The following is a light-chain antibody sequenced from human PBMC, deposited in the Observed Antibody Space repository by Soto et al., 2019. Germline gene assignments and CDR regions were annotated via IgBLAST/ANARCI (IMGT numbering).Light chain of an antibody. Sequence: DIVMTQSPESLAVSLGERATINCKSSQSVFYSSNNKNYLTWYQQKPGQPPKLLIYWASTRESGVPDRFSGSESETDFTLTISSLQADDVEVYYCQQYYSLPLTFGGGTKVEIK. V-gene: IGKV4-1*01. CDR1: QSVFYSSNNKNY. CDR3: QQYYSLPLT. J-gene: IGKJ4*01. CDR2: WAS.